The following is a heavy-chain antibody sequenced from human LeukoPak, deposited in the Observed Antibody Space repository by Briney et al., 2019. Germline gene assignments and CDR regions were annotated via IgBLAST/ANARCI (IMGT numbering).Heavy chain of an antibody. CDR1: GGSISSSSYY. J-gene: IGHJ4*02. D-gene: IGHD6-25*01. CDR3: ARCPKQRRWSPIDY. V-gene: IGHV4-39*07. CDR2: IYYSGST. Sequence: SETLSLTCTVSGGSISSSSYYWGWIRQPPGKGLEWIGSIYYSGSTYYNPSLKSRVTISVDTSKNPFSLKLSSVTGADTAVYYCARCPKQRRWSPIDYWGQGTLVTVSS.